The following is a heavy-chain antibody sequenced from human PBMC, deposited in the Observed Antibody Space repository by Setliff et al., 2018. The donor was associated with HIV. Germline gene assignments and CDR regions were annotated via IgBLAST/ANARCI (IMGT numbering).Heavy chain of an antibody. CDR3: ARVVYDSGGFFTTAGPLYLDL. J-gene: IGHJ2*01. CDR1: GGSLTGYY. D-gene: IGHD3-22*01. V-gene: IGHV4-59*01. CDR2: IYFNGNT. Sequence: SETLSLTCTVSGGSLTGYYWSWIRQPPGKGLEWIGYIYFNGNTNLNPSLESRLTMSVDTSKNQFYVNLFSVTSADTAIYYCARVVYDSGGFFTTAGPLYLDLWGRGTLVTVSS.